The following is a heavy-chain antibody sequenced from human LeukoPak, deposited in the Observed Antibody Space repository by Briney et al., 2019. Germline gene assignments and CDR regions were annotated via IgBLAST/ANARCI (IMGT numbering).Heavy chain of an antibody. CDR3: ARGVQGYFDY. CDR1: GGSFSGYY. V-gene: IGHV4-34*01. J-gene: IGHJ4*02. Sequence: SETLSLTCAVYGGSFSGYYWSWIRQPPGKGLEWIGEINHSGSTNYNPSLKSRVTISVDTSKNQFSLKLSSVTAADTAVYYCARGVQGYFDYWGEGTLVTVFS. CDR2: INHSGST.